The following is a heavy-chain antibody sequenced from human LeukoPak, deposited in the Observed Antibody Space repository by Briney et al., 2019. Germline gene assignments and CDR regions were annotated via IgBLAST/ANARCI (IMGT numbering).Heavy chain of an antibody. V-gene: IGHV3-30*18. J-gene: IGHJ4*02. CDR3: AKDRGIQLWPGDYFDY. D-gene: IGHD5-18*01. CDR1: GFIFSSYG. Sequence: PGRSLRLSCAASGFIFSSYGMHWVRQAPGKGLEWVAVISYDGSNKYYADSVNGRFTISRDNSKNTLYLQMNSLRAEDTAVYYCAKDRGIQLWPGDYFDYWGQGTLVTVSS. CDR2: ISYDGSNK.